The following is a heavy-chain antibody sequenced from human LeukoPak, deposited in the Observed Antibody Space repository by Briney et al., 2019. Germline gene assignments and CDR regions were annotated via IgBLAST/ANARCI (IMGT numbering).Heavy chain of an antibody. Sequence: GASVKVSCKASGYTFTGYYMHWVRQAPGQGLEWMGWINPNSGGTNYAQKLQGRVTMTTDTSTSTAYMELRSLRSDDTAVYYCARGRLLLWFGELSEWDYWGQGTLVTVSS. V-gene: IGHV1-2*02. D-gene: IGHD3-10*01. CDR1: GYTFTGYY. CDR2: INPNSGGT. CDR3: ARGRLLLWFGELSEWDY. J-gene: IGHJ4*02.